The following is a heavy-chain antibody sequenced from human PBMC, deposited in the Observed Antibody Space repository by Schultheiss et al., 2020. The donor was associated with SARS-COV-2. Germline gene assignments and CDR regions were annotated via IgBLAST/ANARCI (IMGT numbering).Heavy chain of an antibody. V-gene: IGHV3-48*02. CDR1: GFTFSSYA. CDR2: ISSDSVTR. D-gene: IGHD1-26*01. CDR3: ARLDSAYYISRSWIDP. J-gene: IGHJ5*02. Sequence: GGSLRLSCAASGFTFSSYAMSWVRQAPGKGLEWVSYISSDSVTRYAESVKGRFTISRDNAKNSLSLQMNSLRDEDTAVYYCARLDSAYYISRSWIDPWGQGTLVTVSS.